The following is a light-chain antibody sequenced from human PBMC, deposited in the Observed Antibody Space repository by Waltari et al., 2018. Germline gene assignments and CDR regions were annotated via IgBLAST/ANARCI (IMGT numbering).Light chain of an antibody. J-gene: IGLJ3*02. CDR1: SPNIGAGHD. CDR3: QSFDIRLSGGVV. CDR2: GNN. Sequence: QSVLTQPPSMSGAPGQRVTISCTGSSPNIGAGHDVHWYQVFPGTAPKLLILGNNNRPSGVPGRFSGSKSDTSASLAIGGVQAEDEADYDCQSFDIRLSGGVVFGGGTKVTVL. V-gene: IGLV1-40*01.